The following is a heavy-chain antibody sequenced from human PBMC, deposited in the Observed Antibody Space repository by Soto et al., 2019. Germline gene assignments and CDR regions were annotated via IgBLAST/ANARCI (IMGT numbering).Heavy chain of an antibody. Sequence: ASVKVSCKASGYTFIGYYIHLVRQAPGQGLEWMGWINPNSGGTNYAQRFQGWVTMTRDRSISTAYMELSRLKSDDTAVYYCARVGGGLASLGYYGMDVWGQGTTVTV. CDR3: ARVGGGLASLGYYGMDV. CDR2: INPNSGGT. CDR1: GYTFIGYY. J-gene: IGHJ6*02. D-gene: IGHD3-10*01. V-gene: IGHV1-2*04.